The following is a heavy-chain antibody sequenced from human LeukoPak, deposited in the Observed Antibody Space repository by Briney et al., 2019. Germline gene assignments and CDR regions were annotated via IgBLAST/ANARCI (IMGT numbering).Heavy chain of an antibody. Sequence: GGSLRLSCVASGFTFSSYAMHWVRQAPGKGLEWVAVIWYDGSNKYYADSVKGRFTISRDNSKNTLYLQMNSLRAEDTAVYYCARESLDYGDYDYWGQGTLVTVSS. D-gene: IGHD4-17*01. V-gene: IGHV3-33*08. CDR1: GFTFSSYA. CDR2: IWYDGSNK. CDR3: ARESLDYGDYDY. J-gene: IGHJ4*02.